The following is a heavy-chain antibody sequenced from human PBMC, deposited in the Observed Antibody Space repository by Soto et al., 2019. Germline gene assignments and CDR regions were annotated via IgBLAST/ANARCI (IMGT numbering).Heavy chain of an antibody. CDR2: ISYDGSNK. D-gene: IGHD2-15*01. Sequence: GGSLRLSCAASGFTLSSYAMHWVRQAPGKGLEWVAVISYDGSNKYYADSVKGRFTISRDNSKNTLYLQMNSLRAEDTAVYYCARPKEAIVVVVAAYGMDVWGQGTSVTVSS. CDR1: GFTLSSYA. CDR3: ARPKEAIVVVVAAYGMDV. J-gene: IGHJ6*02. V-gene: IGHV3-30-3*01.